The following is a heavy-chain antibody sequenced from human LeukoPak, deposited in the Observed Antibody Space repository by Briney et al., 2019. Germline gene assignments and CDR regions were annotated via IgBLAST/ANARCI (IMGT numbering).Heavy chain of an antibody. V-gene: IGHV3-23*01. CDR1: GRTFSSYS. D-gene: IGHD6-13*01. Sequence: GGSLRLSCVVSGRTFSSYSMSWVRQAPGKGLEWVSGISASGGDTWYPDSVKGRFTISRDNSKNTLFLQMNSLRVEDTAIYYCSIYAAGPEYWGQGTLVTVSS. CDR3: SIYAAGPEY. J-gene: IGHJ4*02. CDR2: ISASGGDT.